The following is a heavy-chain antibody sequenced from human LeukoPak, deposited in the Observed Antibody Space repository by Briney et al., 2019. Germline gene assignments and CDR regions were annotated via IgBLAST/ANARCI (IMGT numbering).Heavy chain of an antibody. D-gene: IGHD6-6*01. Sequence: GGSLRLSRAASGFTFSNAWMSWVRQAPGKGLEWVGRIKSKTDGGTTDYAAPVKGRFTISRDDSKNTLYLQMNSLKTEETAVYSFTKDLSIAARRGNRGGGGQGTLVTVSS. CDR1: GFTFSNAW. CDR3: TKDLSIAARRGNRGG. CDR2: IKSKTDGGTT. V-gene: IGHV3-15*01. J-gene: IGHJ4*02.